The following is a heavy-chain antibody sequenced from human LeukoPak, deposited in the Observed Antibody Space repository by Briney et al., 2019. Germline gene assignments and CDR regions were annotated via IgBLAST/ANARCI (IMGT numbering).Heavy chain of an antibody. CDR3: ARELMTSPVWFDP. CDR1: GGSISSYY. J-gene: IGHJ5*02. V-gene: IGHV4-59*01. Sequence: SETLSLTCTVSGGSISSYYWSWIRQPPGKGLEWIGYIYYSGSTNYNPSLKSRVTISVDTSKNQFSLKLSSVTAADTAVYYCARELMTSPVWFDPWGQGTLVTVSS. CDR2: IYYSGST. D-gene: IGHD2-21*02.